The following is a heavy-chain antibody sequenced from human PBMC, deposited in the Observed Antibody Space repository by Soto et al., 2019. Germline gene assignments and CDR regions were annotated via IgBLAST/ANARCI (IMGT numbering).Heavy chain of an antibody. CDR1: GYTFTSYD. CDR2: MNPNSGNT. CDR3: AAWTVRETDYYYYYGMDV. V-gene: IGHV1-8*01. D-gene: IGHD3-10*01. Sequence: ASVKVSCKASGYTFTSYDINWVRQATGQGLEWMGWMNPNSGNTGYAQKFQGRVTITRDMSTSTAYMELSSLRSEDTAVYYCAAWTVRETDYYYYYGMDVWGQGTTVTVSS. J-gene: IGHJ6*02.